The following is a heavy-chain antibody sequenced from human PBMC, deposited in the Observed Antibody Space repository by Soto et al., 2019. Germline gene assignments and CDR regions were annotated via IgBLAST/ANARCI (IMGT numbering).Heavy chain of an antibody. CDR2: IYSSGST. CDR3: ARGKVVNAPSRGYYGMDV. CDR1: GGSVSSGRYY. J-gene: IGHJ6*02. Sequence: PSETLSLTCPVSGGSVSSGRYYWSWIRQPPGKGLEWLGDIYSSGSTHYNPSLKSRVTISVDTSKNQFSLKLSSVPPADTAVYYGARGKVVNAPSRGYYGMDVWGQGTTVTVSS. D-gene: IGHD2-21*01. V-gene: IGHV4-61*01.